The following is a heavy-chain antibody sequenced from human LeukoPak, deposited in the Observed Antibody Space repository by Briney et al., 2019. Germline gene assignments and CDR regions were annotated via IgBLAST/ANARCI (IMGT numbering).Heavy chain of an antibody. Sequence: PGGSLRLSCAASGFTVSRDHMTWVRQAPGNGLEWVASIKPDGSEKYYVDSVKGRFTISRDNAKNTLFLQMNSLRAEDTAVYYCANLNYYDTSAYFGWGQGTLVTVSS. D-gene: IGHD3-22*01. V-gene: IGHV3-7*03. CDR1: GFTVSRDH. CDR3: ANLNYYDTSAYFG. CDR2: IKPDGSEK. J-gene: IGHJ4*02.